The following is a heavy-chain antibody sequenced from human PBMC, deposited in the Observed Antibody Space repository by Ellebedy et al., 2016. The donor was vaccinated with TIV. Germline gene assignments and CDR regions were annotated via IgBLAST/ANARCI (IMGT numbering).Heavy chain of an antibody. V-gene: IGHV4-59*01. CDR3: ASRAIFGMGIDAFDI. J-gene: IGHJ3*02. Sequence: SETLSLXXTVSGGSISSYHWSWIRQPPGKGLEWIGYIYYSGSTNYNPSLKSRVTISVDTSKNQFSLKLSSVTAADTAVYYCASRAIFGMGIDAFDIWGQGTMVTVSP. D-gene: IGHD3-3*01. CDR2: IYYSGST. CDR1: GGSISSYH.